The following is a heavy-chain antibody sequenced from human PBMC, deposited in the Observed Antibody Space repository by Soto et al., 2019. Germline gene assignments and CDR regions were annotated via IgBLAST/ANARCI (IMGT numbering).Heavy chain of an antibody. D-gene: IGHD3-9*01. CDR2: ISSNGGST. CDR3: ARDRAGRLRYFDWLLYA. J-gene: IGHJ5*02. CDR1: GFTFSSYA. Sequence: PGGSLRLSCAASGFTFSSYAMHWVRQAPGKGLEYVSAISSNGGSTYYANSVKGRFTISRDNSKNTLYLQMGSLRAEDMAVYYCARDRAGRLRYFDWLLYAWGQGTLVTVS. V-gene: IGHV3-64*01.